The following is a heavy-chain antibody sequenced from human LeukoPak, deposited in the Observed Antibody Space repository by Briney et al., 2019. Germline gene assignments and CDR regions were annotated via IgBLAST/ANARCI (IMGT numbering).Heavy chain of an antibody. CDR3: AGHSVVYTWFDP. CDR2: IYYSGST. CDR1: GGSISSSSYY. D-gene: IGHD4-23*01. Sequence: PSETLSLTCTVSGGSISSSSYYWSWIRQPPGKGLEWIGYIYYSGSTNYNPSLKSRVTISVDTSKNQFSLRLSSVIAADTAVYYCAGHSVVYTWFDPWGQGTLVTVSS. V-gene: IGHV4-61*01. J-gene: IGHJ5*02.